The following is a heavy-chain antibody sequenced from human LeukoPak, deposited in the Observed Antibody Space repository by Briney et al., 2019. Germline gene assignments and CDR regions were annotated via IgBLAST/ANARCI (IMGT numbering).Heavy chain of an antibody. J-gene: IGHJ3*02. CDR3: ARDPHVTIFGVDDAFDI. Sequence: GGSLRLSCAASGFTFSSYSMNWVRQAPGKGLEWVSYISSSSSTIYYADSVKGRFTISRDNAKNSLYLQMNSLRAEDTAVYYCARDPHVTIFGVDDAFDIWGQGTMVTVSS. CDR1: GFTFSSYS. D-gene: IGHD3-3*01. CDR2: ISSSSSTI. V-gene: IGHV3-48*01.